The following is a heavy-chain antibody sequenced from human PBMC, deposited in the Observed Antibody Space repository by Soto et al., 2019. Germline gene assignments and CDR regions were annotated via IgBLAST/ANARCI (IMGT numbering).Heavy chain of an antibody. D-gene: IGHD3-22*01. CDR2: ISAYNGNT. Sequence: QVQLVQSGAEVKKPGASVKVSCKASGYTFTSYGISWVRQAPGQGLEWMGWISAYNGNTNYAQKLQGRVTMTTDTSTSTAYMELRSLRSDDTAVYYCARADMDYYDSSGYYKPYYFDYWGQGTLVTVSS. CDR3: ARADMDYYDSSGYYKPYYFDY. CDR1: GYTFTSYG. J-gene: IGHJ4*02. V-gene: IGHV1-18*01.